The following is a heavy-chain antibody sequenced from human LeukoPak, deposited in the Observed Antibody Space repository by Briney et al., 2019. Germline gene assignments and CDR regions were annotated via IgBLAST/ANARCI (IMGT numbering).Heavy chain of an antibody. V-gene: IGHV4-39*07. CDR1: GGSISSSSYY. CDR2: IYYSGST. CDR3: ARARGIQLWNY. D-gene: IGHD5-18*01. J-gene: IGHJ4*02. Sequence: KSSETLSLTCTVSGGSISSSSYYWGWIRQPPGKGLEWIGSIYYSGSTYYNPSLKSRVTISVDTSKNQFSLKLSSVTAADTAVYYCARARGIQLWNYWGQGTLVTVSS.